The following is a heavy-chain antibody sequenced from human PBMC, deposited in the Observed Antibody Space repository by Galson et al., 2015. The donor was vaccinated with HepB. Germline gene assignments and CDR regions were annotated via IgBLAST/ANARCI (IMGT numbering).Heavy chain of an antibody. V-gene: IGHV4-59*01. CDR1: GGSISSYY. CDR2: IYYSGST. J-gene: IGHJ6*02. CDR3: ARVEAYYYGSGSYFRPYYYYYGMDV. D-gene: IGHD3-10*01. Sequence: TLSLTCTVSGGSISSYYWSWIRQPPGKGLEWIGYIYYSGSTNYNPSLKSRVTISVDTSKNQFSLKLSSVTAADTAVYYCARVEAYYYGSGSYFRPYYYYYGMDVWGQGTTVTVSS.